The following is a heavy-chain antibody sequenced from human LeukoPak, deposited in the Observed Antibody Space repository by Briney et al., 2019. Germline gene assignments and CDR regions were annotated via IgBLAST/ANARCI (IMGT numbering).Heavy chain of an antibody. CDR2: ILGSGGST. D-gene: IGHD3-9*01. CDR1: GFTFSNYA. V-gene: IGHV3-23*01. J-gene: IGHJ4*02. CDR3: AKWGDYDVLTGYYVPDY. Sequence: PGGSLRLFCAASGFTFSNYAMSWVRQAPGKGLEWVPAILGSGGSTYYADSVKGRFTVSRDNSRSTLYLQMKSLRAEDTALYYCAKWGDYDVLTGYYVPDYWGQGTRVTVSS.